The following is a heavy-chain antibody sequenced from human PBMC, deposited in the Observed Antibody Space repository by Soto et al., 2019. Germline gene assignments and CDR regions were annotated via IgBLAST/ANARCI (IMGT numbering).Heavy chain of an antibody. Sequence: VQLVESGGGLVQPGGSLKLSCAASGFTFSGSAMHWVRQAPGKGLEWVAVISYDGSNQYYADSVKGRFTIFRDNSKNTLSLQMNSLRGEDTAVYYCARERHQVSFYNGMDVWGQGTTVTVSS. CDR1: GFTFSGSA. CDR3: ARERHQVSFYNGMDV. V-gene: IGHV3-30-3*01. CDR2: ISYDGSNQ. J-gene: IGHJ6*02.